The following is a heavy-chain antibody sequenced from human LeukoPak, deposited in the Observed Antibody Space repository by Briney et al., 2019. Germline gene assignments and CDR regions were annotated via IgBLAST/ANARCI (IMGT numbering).Heavy chain of an antibody. CDR1: GGSISRYY. CDR3: ARLYSSSFPLY. D-gene: IGHD6-6*01. Sequence: SETLSLTRTVSGGSISRYYWSCLRHPPGKGLEWIGYIYYSGSTNYNPSLKSRVTISVDTSKNQFSLKLSSVTAADTAVYYCARLYSSSFPLYWGQGTLVTVSS. V-gene: IGHV4-59*08. J-gene: IGHJ4*02. CDR2: IYYSGST.